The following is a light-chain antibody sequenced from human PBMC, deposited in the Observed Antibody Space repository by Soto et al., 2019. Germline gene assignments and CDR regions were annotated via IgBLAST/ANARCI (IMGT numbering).Light chain of an antibody. CDR1: QSVSRSY. CDR2: GAS. CDR3: QHYGTSPFT. V-gene: IGKV3-20*01. J-gene: IGKJ1*01. Sequence: EIVLTQSPGTLSLSPGERATLSCRASQSVSRSYLAWYQQKPGQAPRLLIYGASSRATGIPDRFSGSGSGTDFTLTISRLEPEDFAVYYCQHYGTSPFTFGQGTKVEIK.